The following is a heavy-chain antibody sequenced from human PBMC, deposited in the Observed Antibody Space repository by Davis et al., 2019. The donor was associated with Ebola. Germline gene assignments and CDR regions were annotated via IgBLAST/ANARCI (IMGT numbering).Heavy chain of an antibody. CDR1: GFTFSSYG. CDR3: ARGVGATPDY. CDR2: ISYDGSKK. D-gene: IGHD1-26*01. V-gene: IGHV3-30*03. Sequence: PGGSLRLSCAASGFTFSSYGMHWVRQAPGKGLEWVAVISYDGSKKYYADSVKGRFTISRDNSKNTLYLQMNSLRAEDTAVYYCARGVGATPDYWGQGTLVTASS. J-gene: IGHJ4*02.